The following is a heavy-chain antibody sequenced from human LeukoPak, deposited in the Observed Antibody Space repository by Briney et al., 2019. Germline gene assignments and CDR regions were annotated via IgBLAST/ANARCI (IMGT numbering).Heavy chain of an antibody. CDR1: GGSISSSSYY. J-gene: IGHJ4*02. D-gene: IGHD3-10*01. CDR2: IYYGGST. V-gene: IGHV4-39*07. CDR3: ATVTYGSGSYYREGDFDY. Sequence: SETLSLTCTVSGGSISSSSYYWGWIRQPPGKGLEWIGSIYYGGSTYYNPSLKSRVTTSVDTSKNQFSLKLSSVTAADTAVYYCATVTYGSGSYYREGDFDYWGQGTLVTVSS.